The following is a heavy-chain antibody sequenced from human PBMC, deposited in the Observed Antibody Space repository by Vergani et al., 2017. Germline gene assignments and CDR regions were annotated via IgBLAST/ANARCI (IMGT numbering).Heavy chain of an antibody. D-gene: IGHD2-21*01. CDR1: GYTFTSYA. J-gene: IGHJ5*02. V-gene: IGHV1-3*01. Sequence: QVQLVQSGAEVKKPGASVKVSCKASGYTFTSYAMHWVRQAPGQRLEWMGWINAGNGNTKYSQKFQGRVTITRDTSASTAYMELSSLRSEDTAVYYCARHGLRRPANPNWFDPWGQGTLVTVSS. CDR3: ARHGLRRPANPNWFDP. CDR2: INAGNGNT.